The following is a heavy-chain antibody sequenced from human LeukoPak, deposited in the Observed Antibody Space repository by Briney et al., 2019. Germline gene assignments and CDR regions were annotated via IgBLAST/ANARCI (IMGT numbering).Heavy chain of an antibody. V-gene: IGHV4-61*02. J-gene: IGHJ2*01. CDR3: ARQEWIAAAGSGYFDL. Sequence: SETLSLTCTVSGGSISSGSYYWSWIRQPAGKGLEWIGRIYTSGSTNYNPSLKSRVTISVDTSKNQFSPKLSSVTAADTAVYYCARQEWIAAAGSGYFDLWGRGTLVTVSS. CDR1: GGSISSGSYY. CDR2: IYTSGST. D-gene: IGHD6-13*01.